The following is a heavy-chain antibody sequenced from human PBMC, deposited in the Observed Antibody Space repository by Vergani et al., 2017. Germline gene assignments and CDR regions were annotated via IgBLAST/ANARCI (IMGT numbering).Heavy chain of an antibody. CDR2: VNQDGSEK. V-gene: IGHV3-7*01. J-gene: IGHJ6*02. CDR3: ARDGVAAAGTHPLRYYYYYGMDV. Sequence: EGQLVESGGDWVQRGGSLRLSCAASGFISSSYWMSWVRQAPGKGLEWVANVNQDGSEKYYVDSVRGRFTISRDNAKNSLYLQMNSLRAEDTAVYYCARDGVAAAGTHPLRYYYYYGMDVWGQGTTVTVSS. D-gene: IGHD6-13*01. CDR1: GFISSSYW.